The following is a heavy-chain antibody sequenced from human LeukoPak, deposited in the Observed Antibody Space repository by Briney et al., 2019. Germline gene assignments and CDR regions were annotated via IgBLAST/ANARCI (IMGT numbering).Heavy chain of an antibody. CDR2: IWYNGSNK. CDR3: AGKNGDYGMDV. Sequence: GGSLRLSCAASGFTFSYYGMHWVRQAPGKGLEWVAVIWYNGSNKYYADSVRGRFTISRDNSKNTLYLQMNSLRAEDTAVYYCAGKNGDYGMDVWGQGTTVTVSS. V-gene: IGHV3-33*01. CDR1: GFTFSYYG. J-gene: IGHJ6*02. D-gene: IGHD4-17*01.